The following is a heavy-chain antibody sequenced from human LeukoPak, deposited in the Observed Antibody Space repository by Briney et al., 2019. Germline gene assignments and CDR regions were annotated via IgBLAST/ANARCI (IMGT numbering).Heavy chain of an antibody. V-gene: IGHV1-69*05. CDR2: IIPIFGTA. J-gene: IGHJ4*02. CDR3: ARNEGYYYDSSGYYNY. CDR1: GGTFISYA. Sequence: SVKVSCKASGGTFISYAISWVRQAPGQGLEWMGGIIPIFGTANYAQKFQGRVTITTDESTSTAHMELSSLRSEDTAVYYCARNEGYYYDSSGYYNYWGQGTLVTVSS. D-gene: IGHD3-22*01.